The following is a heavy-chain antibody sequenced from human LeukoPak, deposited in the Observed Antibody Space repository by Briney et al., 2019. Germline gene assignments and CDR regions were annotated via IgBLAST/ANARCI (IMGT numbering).Heavy chain of an antibody. CDR3: ARHWYGSGSPCDY. J-gene: IGHJ4*02. Sequence: PSEALSLTCTVSGGSISSYYWSWIRQPPGKGLEWIGYIYYSGSTNYNPSLKSRVTISVDTSKNQFSLKLSSVTAADTAVYYCARHWYGSGSPCDYWGQGTLVTVSS. V-gene: IGHV4-59*08. D-gene: IGHD3-10*01. CDR2: IYYSGST. CDR1: GGSISSYY.